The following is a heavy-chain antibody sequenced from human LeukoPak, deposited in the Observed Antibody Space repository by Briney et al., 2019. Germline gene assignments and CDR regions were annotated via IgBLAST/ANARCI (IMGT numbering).Heavy chain of an antibody. D-gene: IGHD2-15*01. J-gene: IGHJ6*03. Sequence: GGSLRLSCVASEFTFSDYYMSWIRQVPGKGLEWVSYITSGGSSIYYADSVKGRFTISRDNAKNSLYLQMNSLRTEDTAVYYCARAPRPHCSGGSCPPWYYYMDVWGKGTTVTVSS. CDR2: ITSGGSSI. V-gene: IGHV3-11*04. CDR1: EFTFSDYY. CDR3: ARAPRPHCSGGSCPPWYYYMDV.